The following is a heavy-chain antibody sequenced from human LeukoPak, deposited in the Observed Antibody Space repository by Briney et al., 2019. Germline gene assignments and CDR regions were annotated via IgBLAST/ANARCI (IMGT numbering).Heavy chain of an antibody. CDR3: ARDRSYSSDY. Sequence: PGGSLRLSCAASGFTFSSYSMNWVRQAPWKGLEWVSSIGPSSSYIYYADSVKGRFTISRDNAKNTLYLQMNSLRAEDTAVYYCARDRSYSSDYWGQGTLVTVSS. CDR1: GFTFSSYS. D-gene: IGHD6-13*01. CDR2: IGPSSSYI. V-gene: IGHV3-21*01. J-gene: IGHJ4*02.